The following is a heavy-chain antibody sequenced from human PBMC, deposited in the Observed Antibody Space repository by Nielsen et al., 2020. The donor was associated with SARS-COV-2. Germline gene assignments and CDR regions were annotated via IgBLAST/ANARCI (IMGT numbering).Heavy chain of an antibody. D-gene: IGHD1-26*01. Sequence: GGSLKISCAASGFTFRNYGMHWVRQAPGKGLEWVAVIWYDGTNTYYTDSVKGRFTISRDNSKNTLYLQLNSLRAEDTAVFYCAKISGSQRHYFDFWGQGALVTVSS. CDR1: GFTFRNYG. V-gene: IGHV3-33*08. J-gene: IGHJ4*02. CDR2: IWYDGTNT. CDR3: AKISGSQRHYFDF.